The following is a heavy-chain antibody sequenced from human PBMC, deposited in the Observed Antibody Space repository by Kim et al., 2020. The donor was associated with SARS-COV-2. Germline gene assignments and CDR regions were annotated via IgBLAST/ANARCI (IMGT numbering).Heavy chain of an antibody. J-gene: IGHJ4*02. CDR3: AKSSFEITMIVVVDY. CDR1: GFTFSSYG. CDR2: ISYDGSNK. D-gene: IGHD3-22*01. Sequence: GGSPRLSCAASGFTFSSYGMHWVRQAPGKGLEWVAVISYDGSNKYYADSVKGRFTISRDNSKNTLYLQMNSLRAEDTAVYYCAKSSFEITMIVVVDYWGQGTLVTVSS. V-gene: IGHV3-30*18.